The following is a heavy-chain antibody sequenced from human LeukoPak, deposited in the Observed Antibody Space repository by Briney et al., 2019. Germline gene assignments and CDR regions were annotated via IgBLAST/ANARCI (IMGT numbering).Heavy chain of an antibody. Sequence: GGSLRLSCAASGFTFSSYSMNWIRQAPRKWLEWVSYISSSSTTIYYADCVRGRFALSRDNAKKSLYLQMNSLRAEDAAVYYCARDHDRRLYDSQARNTFDIWGQGTMVTVSS. CDR2: ISSSSTTI. CDR1: GFTFSSYS. CDR3: ARDHDRRLYDSQARNTFDI. V-gene: IGHV3-48*01. D-gene: IGHD3-22*01. J-gene: IGHJ3*02.